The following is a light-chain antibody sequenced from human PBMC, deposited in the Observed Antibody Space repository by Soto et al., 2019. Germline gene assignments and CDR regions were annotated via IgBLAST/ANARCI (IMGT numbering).Light chain of an antibody. V-gene: IGLV2-14*01. Sequence: QSVLTQPASVSGSPGRSITISCTGTSSDVGGYDYVSWYQLHPGKAPKLMVFEVSNRPSGVSYRFSGSKSGNTASLTISGLQAEDEADYFCSSYSISTPYLFGTGTKVTVL. CDR2: EVS. CDR1: SSDVGGYDY. CDR3: SSYSISTPYL. J-gene: IGLJ1*01.